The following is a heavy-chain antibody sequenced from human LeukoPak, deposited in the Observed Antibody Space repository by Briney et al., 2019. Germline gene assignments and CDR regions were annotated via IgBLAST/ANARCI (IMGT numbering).Heavy chain of an antibody. V-gene: IGHV4-59*08. CDR3: ARQGGGNGNGMDV. Sequence: PSETLSLTCTVSGGSISSYYWTWIRQPPGKGLEWIGYIYYSGSTNYNPSLKSRVTISVDTSKNQFSLKLSSVTAADTAVYYCARQGGGNGNGMDVWGQGTTVTVSS. CDR2: IYYSGST. CDR1: GGSISSYY. J-gene: IGHJ6*02. D-gene: IGHD4-23*01.